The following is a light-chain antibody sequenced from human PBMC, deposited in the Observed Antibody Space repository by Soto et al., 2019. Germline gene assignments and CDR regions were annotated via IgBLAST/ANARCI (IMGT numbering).Light chain of an antibody. CDR3: QQIYRTPRT. Sequence: DIQMTQSPSSLSASVGDRVTITCRASQSISSYLNWYQQKPGKAPKLLIYAASSLQSGVPSRFSGSGSGTDFTLPISSLQPEDFATYYCQQIYRTPRTFGQGTKLEIK. V-gene: IGKV1-39*01. CDR1: QSISSY. CDR2: AAS. J-gene: IGKJ2*01.